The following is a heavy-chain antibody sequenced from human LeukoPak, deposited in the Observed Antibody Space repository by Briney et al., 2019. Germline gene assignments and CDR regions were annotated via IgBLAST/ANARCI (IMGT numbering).Heavy chain of an antibody. CDR1: GFTFSSYW. D-gene: IGHD2-2*01. V-gene: IGHV3-7*01. CDR3: ARDLVVVPAAPIYY. Sequence: PGGSLRLSCAASGFTFSSYWMSWVRQAPRKGLEWVASIKRDGSVKKYVDSVKGRFTISRDNAKNSLYLQMNSLRAEDTAVYYCARDLVVVPAAPIYYWGQGTLVTVSS. J-gene: IGHJ4*02. CDR2: IKRDGSVK.